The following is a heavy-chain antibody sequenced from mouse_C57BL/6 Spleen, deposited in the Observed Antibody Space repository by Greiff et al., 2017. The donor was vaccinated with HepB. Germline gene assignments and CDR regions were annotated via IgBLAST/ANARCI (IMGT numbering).Heavy chain of an antibody. CDR2: ISYDGSN. J-gene: IGHJ3*01. V-gene: IGHV3-6*01. Sequence: EVQLVESGPGLVKPSQSLSLTCSVTGYSITSGYYWNWIRQFPGNKLEWMGYISYDGSNNYNPSLKNRISITRDTSKNQFFLKLNSVTTEDTATYYCARVGYYGSSAWFAYWGQGTLVTVSA. CDR3: ARVGYYGSSAWFAY. CDR1: GYSITSGYY. D-gene: IGHD1-1*01.